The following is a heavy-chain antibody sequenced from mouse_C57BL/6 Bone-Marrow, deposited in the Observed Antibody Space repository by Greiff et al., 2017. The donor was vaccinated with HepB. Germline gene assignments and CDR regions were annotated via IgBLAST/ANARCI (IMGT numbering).Heavy chain of an antibody. Sequence: VQLQQSGPVLVKPGASVKMSCKASGYTFTDYYMNWVKQSHGKSLEWIGVINPYNGGTSYNQKFKGKATLTVDKSSSTAYMELNSLTSEDSAVYYCARSYHYGRDWYFDVWGTGTTVTVSS. V-gene: IGHV1-19*01. CDR1: GYTFTDYY. CDR3: ARSYHYGRDWYFDV. J-gene: IGHJ1*03. D-gene: IGHD1-1*01. CDR2: INPYNGGT.